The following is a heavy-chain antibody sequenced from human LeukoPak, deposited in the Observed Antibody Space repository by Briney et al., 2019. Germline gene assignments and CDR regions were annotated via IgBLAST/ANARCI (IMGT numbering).Heavy chain of an antibody. V-gene: IGHV4-38-2*02. CDR3: VRDSIFNPTDV. Sequence: SETLSLTCTVSGYSITSGYDWGWIRQPPGKGLEWIGASFHSGVTYYNPSLQSRVTISVDTSKNQFSLKLSSVTAADTAVYYCVRDSIFNPTDVWGKGTTVTVSS. CDR1: GYSITSGYD. D-gene: IGHD3-3*02. J-gene: IGHJ6*04. CDR2: SFHSGVT.